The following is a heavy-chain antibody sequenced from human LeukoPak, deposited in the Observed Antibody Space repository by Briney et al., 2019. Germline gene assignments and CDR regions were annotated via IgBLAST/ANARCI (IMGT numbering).Heavy chain of an antibody. CDR2: ISAYNGNT. CDR3: AREITTSGHNWFDP. CDR1: GYTFTSYG. J-gene: IGHJ5*02. Sequence: ASVKVSCKASGYTFTSYGISWVRQAPGQGLEWMGWISAYNGNTNYAQKLQGRVTMTTDKSTSTAYMELRSLRSDDTAVYYCAREITTSGHNWFDPWGQGTLVTVSS. D-gene: IGHD1-1*01. V-gene: IGHV1-18*01.